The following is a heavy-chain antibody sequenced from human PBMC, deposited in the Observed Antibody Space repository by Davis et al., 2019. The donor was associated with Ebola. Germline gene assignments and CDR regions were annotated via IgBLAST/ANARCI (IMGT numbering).Heavy chain of an antibody. J-gene: IGHJ4*02. CDR1: GGSISSYY. D-gene: IGHD3-16*01. V-gene: IGHV4-59*01. Sequence: PSETLSLTCTVSGGSISSYYWSWIRQPPGKGLEWIGYIYYSGSTNYNPSLKSRVTISVDTSKNQFSLKLSSVTAADTAVYYCASKDLGPPGPLFDYWGQGTLVTVSS. CDR2: IYYSGST. CDR3: ASKDLGPPGPLFDY.